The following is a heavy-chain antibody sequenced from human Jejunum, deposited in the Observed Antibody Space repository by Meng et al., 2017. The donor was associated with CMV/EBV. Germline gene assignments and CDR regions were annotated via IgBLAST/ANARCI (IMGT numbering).Heavy chain of an antibody. J-gene: IGHJ4*02. CDR2: INSDGSTT. V-gene: IGHV3-74*01. CDR1: FPFGGDW. D-gene: IGHD2-15*01. Sequence: FPFGGDWMHWVRLAPGTGLMLVSRINSDGSTTNYAESVKVRFTLSRDNANNSLYLLLNSLRAEDTAVYYCVTNLYCSGGACRNYWGQGTLVTVSS. CDR3: VTNLYCSGGACRNY.